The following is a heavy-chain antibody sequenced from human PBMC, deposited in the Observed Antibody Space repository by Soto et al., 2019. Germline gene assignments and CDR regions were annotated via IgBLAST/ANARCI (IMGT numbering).Heavy chain of an antibody. J-gene: IGHJ6*02. CDR2: IKEDGSEK. Sequence: SLRLSCVASGFSFSTFSMAWVRQAPGKGLEWVAKIKEDGSEKYYVDSLKGRFTVSRDNAKNSLFLQINSLKVEDTAVYYCARGRGYYYGMDVWGPGTSVTVSS. CDR1: GFSFSTFS. CDR3: ARGRGYYYGMDV. D-gene: IGHD1-26*01. V-gene: IGHV3-7*03.